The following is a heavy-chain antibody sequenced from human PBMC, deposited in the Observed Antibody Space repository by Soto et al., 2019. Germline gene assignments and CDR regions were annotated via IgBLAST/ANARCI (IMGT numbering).Heavy chain of an antibody. CDR1: GGSISSSSYY. J-gene: IGHJ4*02. V-gene: IGHV4-39*01. Sequence: SETLSLTCTVSGGSISSSSYYWGWIRQPPGKGLEWIGSIYYSGSTYYNPSLKSRVTISVDTSKNQFSLKLSSVTAAETAVYYCARVAARPGTYDYWGQGTLVTVSS. CDR2: IYYSGST. D-gene: IGHD6-6*01. CDR3: ARVAARPGTYDY.